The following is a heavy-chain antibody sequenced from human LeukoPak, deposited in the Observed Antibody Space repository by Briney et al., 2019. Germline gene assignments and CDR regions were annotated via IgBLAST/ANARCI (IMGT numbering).Heavy chain of an antibody. V-gene: IGHV1-69*13. CDR1: GGTFSSYA. CDR3: ARSFAGFDYSLYYYYYGMDV. Sequence: VKVSCKASGGTFSSYAISWVRQAPGQGLEWMGGIIPMFGTANYAQKFQGRVTITADESTSTAYMELSSLRSEDTAVYYCARSFAGFDYSLYYYYYGMDVWGQGTTVTVSS. D-gene: IGHD4-11*01. J-gene: IGHJ6*02. CDR2: IIPMFGTA.